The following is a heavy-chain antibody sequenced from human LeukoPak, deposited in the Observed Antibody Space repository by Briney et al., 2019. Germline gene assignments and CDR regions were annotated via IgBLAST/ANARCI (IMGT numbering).Heavy chain of an antibody. CDR3: AKHAGGYCSGGSCGRIDY. CDR1: GFTFSSYA. D-gene: IGHD2-15*01. J-gene: IGHJ4*02. V-gene: IGHV3-23*01. CDR2: ISGSGGST. Sequence: GGSLRLSCAASGFTFSSYAMSWVRQAPGKGLEWVSAISGSGGSTYYADSVKGRSTISRDNSKNTLYLQMNSLRAEDTAVYYCAKHAGGYCSGGSCGRIDYWGQGTLVTVSS.